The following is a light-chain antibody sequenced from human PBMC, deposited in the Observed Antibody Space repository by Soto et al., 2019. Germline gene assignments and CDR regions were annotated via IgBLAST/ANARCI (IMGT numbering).Light chain of an antibody. Sequence: EIVLTQSPGTLSLSPGERATLSCRASQSFSSSYLAWYQQKPGQAPRLLIYSASSRATGTPDRFSGSGSGTDFTLTISRLEPEDFAVYYCQQYGSSPGTFGQGTKVELK. CDR3: QQYGSSPGT. V-gene: IGKV3-20*01. J-gene: IGKJ1*01. CDR1: QSFSSSY. CDR2: SAS.